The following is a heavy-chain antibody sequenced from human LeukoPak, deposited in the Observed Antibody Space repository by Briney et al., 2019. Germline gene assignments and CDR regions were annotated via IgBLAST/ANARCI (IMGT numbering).Heavy chain of an antibody. CDR3: AKWGSSWYYDY. V-gene: IGHV3-30*18. J-gene: IGHJ4*02. D-gene: IGHD6-13*01. Sequence: PGRSLRLSCAAYGFAFSSYGMHWVRQAPGKGLEWVAVISYDGSNKYYADSVKGRFTISKDNSKNTLYLQMNSLRAEDTAVYYCAKWGSSWYYDYWGQGTLVTVSS. CDR1: GFAFSSYG. CDR2: ISYDGSNK.